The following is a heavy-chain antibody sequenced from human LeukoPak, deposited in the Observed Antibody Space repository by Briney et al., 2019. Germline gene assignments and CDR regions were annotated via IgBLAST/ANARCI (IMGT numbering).Heavy chain of an antibody. CDR1: GGSISSSSYY. V-gene: IGHV4-39*01. J-gene: IGHJ4*02. D-gene: IGHD6-13*01. Sequence: PSGTLSLTCAVSGGSISSSSYYWGWIRQPPGKGLEWVASFSYSGSTYYNPSLKSRVTISVDTSKSQFSLKLSSVTAADTAVYYCARNAVEQQLAYFDHWGQGTLVTVSS. CDR2: FSYSGST. CDR3: ARNAVEQQLAYFDH.